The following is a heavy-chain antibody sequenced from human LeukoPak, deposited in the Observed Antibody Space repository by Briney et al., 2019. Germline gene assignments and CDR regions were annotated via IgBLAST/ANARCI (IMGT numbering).Heavy chain of an antibody. CDR3: ARELSQIVWGGLDY. J-gene: IGHJ4*02. CDR1: GFTFGSYA. D-gene: IGHD2-21*01. V-gene: IGHV3-23*01. CDR2: ISGSGGST. Sequence: GGSLRLSCAASGFTFGSYAMSWVRQAPGKGLEWVSAISGSGGSTYYADSVKGRFTISRDNSKNTLYLQMNSLRVEDTAVYYCARELSQIVWGGLDYGGQGTLVSVSS.